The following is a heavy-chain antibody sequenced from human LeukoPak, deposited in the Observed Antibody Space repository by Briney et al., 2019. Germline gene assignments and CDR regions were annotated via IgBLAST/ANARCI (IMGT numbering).Heavy chain of an antibody. V-gene: IGHV1-69*01. CDR3: AGRAAPVYYYYYYMDV. J-gene: IGHJ6*03. CDR2: IIPIFGTA. D-gene: IGHD6-6*01. CDR1: GGTFSSYA. Sequence: ASVKVSCKASGGTFSSYAISWVRQAPGQGLEWMGGIIPIFGTANYAQKFQGRVTITADESTNTAYMELSSLRTEDTAVYYCAGRAAPVYYYYYYMDVWGKGTTVTVSS.